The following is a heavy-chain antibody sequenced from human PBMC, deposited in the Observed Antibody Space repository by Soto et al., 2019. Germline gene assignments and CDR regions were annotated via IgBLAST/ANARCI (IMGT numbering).Heavy chain of an antibody. D-gene: IGHD6-19*01. CDR1: GFTFSSYA. CDR3: AMTLKQWLPPSFSVWFDY. V-gene: IGHV3-23*01. Sequence: GGSLRLSCAASGFTFSSYAMSWVRQAPGKGLEWVSAISGSGGSTYYADSVKGRFTISRDNSKNTLYLQMNSLRAEDTAVYYCAMTLKQWLPPSFSVWFDYWGQGTLVTVSS. CDR2: ISGSGGST. J-gene: IGHJ4*02.